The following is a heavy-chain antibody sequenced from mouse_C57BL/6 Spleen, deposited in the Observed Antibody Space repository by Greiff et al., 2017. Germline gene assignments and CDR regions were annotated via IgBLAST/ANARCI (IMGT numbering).Heavy chain of an antibody. CDR3: ARREGYYYAMDY. CDR2: ISSGSSTI. V-gene: IGHV5-17*01. D-gene: IGHD3-3*01. Sequence: EVKLVESGGGLVKPGGSLKLSCAASGFTFSDYGMHWVRQAPEKGLAWVAYISSGSSTIYYADTVKGRFPISRANAKNTLFLQMTSLRSEDTAMYYCARREGYYYAMDYWGQGTSVTVSS. J-gene: IGHJ4*01. CDR1: GFTFSDYG.